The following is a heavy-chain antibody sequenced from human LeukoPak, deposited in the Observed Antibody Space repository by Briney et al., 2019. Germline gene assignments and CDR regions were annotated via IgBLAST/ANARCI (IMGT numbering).Heavy chain of an antibody. J-gene: IGHJ4*02. V-gene: IGHV4-59*08. Sequence: SETLSLTCTVSGGSISSYYWSWIRQPPGKGLEWIGYIYYSGSTNYNPSLKSRVTISVDTSKNQFSLNLNSVTAADAAVYYCARHPSARVFFDNWGQGTLVTASS. CDR3: ARHPSARVFFDN. D-gene: IGHD3-3*01. CDR1: GGSISSYY. CDR2: IYYSGST.